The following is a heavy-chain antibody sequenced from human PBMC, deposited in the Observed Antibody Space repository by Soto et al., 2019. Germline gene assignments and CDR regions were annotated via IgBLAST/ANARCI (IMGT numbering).Heavy chain of an antibody. Sequence: QVQLVQSGAEEKKPGASVKVSCKASGYTFANYDINLVRQATGQGLEWMGWMNPNSGNTGYTQKFQGRVTMTRDTFITTAYIELSSLSSDYTAMYYCARGKSLETWGQGTLITVSS. CDR3: ARGKSLET. V-gene: IGHV1-8*01. J-gene: IGHJ4*02. CDR1: GYTFANYD. D-gene: IGHD1-1*01. CDR2: MNPNSGNT.